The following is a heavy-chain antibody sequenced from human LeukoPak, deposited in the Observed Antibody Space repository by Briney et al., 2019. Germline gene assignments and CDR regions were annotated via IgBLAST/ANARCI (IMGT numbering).Heavy chain of an antibody. CDR2: IYPGDSDT. J-gene: IGHJ4*02. CDR3: VRPRVAAGWEAFDY. Sequence: GESLQISCKGSGYSFTTYWIGWVRQMPGKGLEWMGIIYPGDSDTRYSPSFQGQVTISVDKSIRTAYLQWSSLKDSDTAMYYCVRPRVAAGWEAFDYWGQGTLVTVSS. D-gene: IGHD6-13*01. CDR1: GYSFTTYW. V-gene: IGHV5-51*01.